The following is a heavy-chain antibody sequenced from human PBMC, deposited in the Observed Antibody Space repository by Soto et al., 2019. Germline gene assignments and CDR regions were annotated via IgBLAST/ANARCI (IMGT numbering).Heavy chain of an antibody. J-gene: IGHJ4*02. Sequence: GGSLRLSCAFSGFTFISYWMSWVRQAPGKGLEWVANIKQDGSEKYYVDSVKGRFTISRDNAKNSLYLQMNSLRAEDTAVYYCARGWSHFDYWGQGTLVTVSS. CDR3: ARGWSHFDY. CDR2: IKQDGSEK. CDR1: GFTFISYW. V-gene: IGHV3-7*03.